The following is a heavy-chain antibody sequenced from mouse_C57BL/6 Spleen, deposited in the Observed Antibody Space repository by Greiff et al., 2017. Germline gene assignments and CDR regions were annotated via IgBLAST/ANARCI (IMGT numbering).Heavy chain of an antibody. Sequence: VQLQQPGAELVRPGSSVKLSCKASGYTFTSYWMHWVKQRPIQGLEWIGNINPSDSETHYNQKFKDKATLTVDKSSSTAYMQLSSLTSEDSAVYYCARKWTDYAMDYWGQGTSVTVSS. CDR3: ARKWTDYAMDY. CDR1: GYTFTSYW. V-gene: IGHV1-52*01. J-gene: IGHJ4*01. CDR2: INPSDSET.